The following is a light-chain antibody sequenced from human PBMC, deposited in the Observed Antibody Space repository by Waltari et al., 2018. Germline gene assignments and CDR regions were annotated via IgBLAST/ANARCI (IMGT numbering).Light chain of an antibody. CDR3: QQYYNIPST. V-gene: IGKV4-1*01. CDR2: WAS. J-gene: IGKJ5*01. Sequence: DIVMTQSPDSLAVSLGERATINCKSSQSVLYSSNNENYLAWYQQKPGQPPKLLIYWASTRESGVPDRFSGSGSGTDFTLTISSLQAEDVAVYYCQQYYNIPSTFGQGTRLEIK. CDR1: QSVLYSSNNENY.